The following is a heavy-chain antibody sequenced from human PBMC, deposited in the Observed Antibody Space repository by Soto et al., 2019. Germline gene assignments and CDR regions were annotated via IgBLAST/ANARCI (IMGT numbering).Heavy chain of an antibody. V-gene: IGHV3-23*01. CDR3: AKDVEGGSLFRGAFDY. CDR2: ISASGGAT. D-gene: IGHD1-26*01. J-gene: IGHJ4*02. Sequence: EVELLESGGGLVQPGGSLRLSCVASRFTFTSYAMSWVRQAPGKGLEWVAAISASGGATIHADSVKGRLTISRDNSKNTLYLQMNRLRAEDKAVYYCAKDVEGGSLFRGAFDYWGQGTQVTVSS. CDR1: RFTFTSYA.